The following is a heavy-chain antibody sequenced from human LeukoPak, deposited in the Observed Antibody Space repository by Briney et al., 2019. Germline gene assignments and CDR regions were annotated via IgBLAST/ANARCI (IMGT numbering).Heavy chain of an antibody. CDR2: IRYDGSNR. V-gene: IGHV3-30*02. CDR1: GFTFSSYG. CDR3: AKAWIQLWFFDY. Sequence: GGSLRLSCAASGFTFSSYGMHWVRQAPGKGLEWVAFIRYDGSNRYYADSVKGRFTISRDNSKNTLYLQMNSLRAEDTAVYYCAKAWIQLWFFDYWGQGTLVTVSS. J-gene: IGHJ4*02. D-gene: IGHD5-18*01.